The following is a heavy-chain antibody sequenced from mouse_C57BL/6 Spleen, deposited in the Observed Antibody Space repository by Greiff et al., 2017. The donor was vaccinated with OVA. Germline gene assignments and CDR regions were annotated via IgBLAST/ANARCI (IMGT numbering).Heavy chain of an antibody. Sequence: EVKLQESGAELVRPGSSVKMSCKTSGYTFTSYGINWVKQRPGQGLEWIGYIYIGNGYTEYNEKFKGKATLTSDTSSSTAYMQLSSLTSEDSAIYFCARMQAGYDVGYFDYWGQGTTLTVSS. V-gene: IGHV1-58*01. CDR1: GYTFTSYG. J-gene: IGHJ2*01. D-gene: IGHD2-2*01. CDR2: IYIGNGYT. CDR3: ARMQAGYDVGYFDY.